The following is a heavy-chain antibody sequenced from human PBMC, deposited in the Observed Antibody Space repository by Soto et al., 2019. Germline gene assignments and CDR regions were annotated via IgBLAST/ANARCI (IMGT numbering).Heavy chain of an antibody. V-gene: IGHV3-21*01. J-gene: IGHJ6*03. CDR3: VRDFGWYFRSGYMDV. D-gene: IGHD3-3*01. Sequence: EVHLVESGEGLVKPGGSLRLSCAASGFDFSSYSMNWVRQAPGKGLEWVSSINEDSSYIYYAHSLRGRFTISRDNAKESLYLQMNSLRADDTAVYYCVRDFGWYFRSGYMDVWGDGATVTVSS. CDR1: GFDFSSYS. CDR2: INEDSSYI.